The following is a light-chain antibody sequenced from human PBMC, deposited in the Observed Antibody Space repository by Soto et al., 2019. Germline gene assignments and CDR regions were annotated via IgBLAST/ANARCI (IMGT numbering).Light chain of an antibody. CDR2: GAS. CDR3: LQDYNYPFT. CDR1: QDIRKD. J-gene: IGKJ2*01. V-gene: IGKV1-6*01. Sequence: AIQMTQSPSSLSASVGXRVTITCRASQDIRKDLAWYQQKPGKAPQILIYGASTLQTGVASRFSGSGSATDFTLTLSSLQPEDSAAYYCLQDYNYPFTFGQGTKVDIK.